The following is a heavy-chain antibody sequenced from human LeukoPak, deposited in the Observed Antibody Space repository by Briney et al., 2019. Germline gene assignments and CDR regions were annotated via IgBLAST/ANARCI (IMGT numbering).Heavy chain of an antibody. J-gene: IGHJ4*02. Sequence: ASVKVSCKASGYTFTGYYMHWVRQAPGQGLEWMGWINPNSGGTNYAQKFQGRVTMTRDTSISTAYMELSRLRSDDTAVYYCARVGVSAASSYDYWGQGTLVTVSS. CDR3: ARVGVSAASSYDY. D-gene: IGHD2-2*01. V-gene: IGHV1-2*02. CDR2: INPNSGGT. CDR1: GYTFTGYY.